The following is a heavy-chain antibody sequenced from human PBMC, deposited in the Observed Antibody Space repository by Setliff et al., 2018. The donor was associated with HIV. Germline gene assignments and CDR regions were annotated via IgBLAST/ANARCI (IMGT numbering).Heavy chain of an antibody. D-gene: IGHD5-18*01. CDR3: ATEVEKYSYGSSGMDV. V-gene: IGHV3-30*04. Sequence: HPGGSLRLSCEAFSSYAMHWVRQAPGKGLVWVAVISYDGSNKYYADSVKGRFTIPRDNSRNTLYLQMNSLRPEDSAVYYCATEVEKYSYGSSGMDVWGQGTTVTVSS. CDR1: SSYA. CDR2: ISYDGSNK. J-gene: IGHJ6*01.